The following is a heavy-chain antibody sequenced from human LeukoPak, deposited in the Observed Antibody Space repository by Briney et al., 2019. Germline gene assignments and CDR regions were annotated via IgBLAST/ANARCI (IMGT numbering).Heavy chain of an antibody. CDR3: ARDGRTVVAATVGAFDI. CDR1: GFTFSSYA. J-gene: IGHJ3*02. D-gene: IGHD2-15*01. CDR2: ISYDGSNK. Sequence: GGSLRLSCAASGFTFSSYAMHWVRQAPGKGLEWVAVISYDGSNKYYADSVKGRFTIFRDNSKNTLYLQMNSLRAEDTAVYYCARDGRTVVAATVGAFDIWGQGTMVTVSS. V-gene: IGHV3-30-3*01.